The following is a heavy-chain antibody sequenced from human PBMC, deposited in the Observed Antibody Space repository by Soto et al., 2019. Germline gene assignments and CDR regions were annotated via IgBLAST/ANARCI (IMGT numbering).Heavy chain of an antibody. D-gene: IGHD3-3*01. CDR1: GGSISSGGYY. V-gene: IGHV4-31*03. Sequence: SETLSLTCTVSGGSISSGGYYWSWIRQRPGKGLEWIGYIYYSGSTYYNPSLKSRVTISVDTSKNQFSLKLSSVTAADTAVYYCARGVARDAFDIWGQGTMVTVSS. CDR2: IYYSGST. J-gene: IGHJ3*02. CDR3: ARGVARDAFDI.